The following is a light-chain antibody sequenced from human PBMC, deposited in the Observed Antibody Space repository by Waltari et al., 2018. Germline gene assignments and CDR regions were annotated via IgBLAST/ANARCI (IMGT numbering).Light chain of an antibody. CDR3: NSRDSSGDHYV. CDR1: SLSRSY. J-gene: IGLJ1*01. CDR2: GKN. Sequence: SSELTQDPAVSVALGQTVRITCQGDSLSRSYASWYQQKPGQAPAPVLYGKNKRPSGIPDRFSGSSSGNTASLTITGAQAEDEADYYCNSRDSSGDHYVFGTGTKVTVL. V-gene: IGLV3-19*01.